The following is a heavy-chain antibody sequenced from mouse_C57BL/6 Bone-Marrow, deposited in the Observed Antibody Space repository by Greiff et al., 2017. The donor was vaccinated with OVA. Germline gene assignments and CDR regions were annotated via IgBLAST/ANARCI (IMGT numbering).Heavy chain of an antibody. CDR1: GFTFSDYG. D-gene: IGHD1-1*01. J-gene: IGHJ4*01. V-gene: IGHV5-17*01. CDR3: VREEARGSSPNAMDY. CDR2: ISSGSSTI. Sequence: EVQLVESGGGLVKPGGSLKLSCAASGFTFSDYGMHWVRQAPEKGLEWVAYISSGSSTIYYADTVKGRFTISRDNAKNTLFLQMTSLRSEDTAMYYCVREEARGSSPNAMDYWGQGTSVTVSS.